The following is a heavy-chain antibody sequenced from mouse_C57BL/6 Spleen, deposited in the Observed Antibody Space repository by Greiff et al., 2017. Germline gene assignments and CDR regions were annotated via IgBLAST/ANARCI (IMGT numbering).Heavy chain of an antibody. D-gene: IGHD1-1*02. V-gene: IGHV1-15*01. CDR3: TREGSYRSHYFDD. CDR2: IDPETGGT. J-gene: IGHJ2*01. Sequence: VQLQQSGAELVRPGPSVPLSCKVSGYTFPDYEFHWVKLTPLPGLKWIGAIDPETGGTAYNQKFKGKAILTADKSSSTAYMELRSLTSEDSAVYYCTREGSYRSHYFDDWGQGTTLTVSS. CDR1: GYTFPDYE.